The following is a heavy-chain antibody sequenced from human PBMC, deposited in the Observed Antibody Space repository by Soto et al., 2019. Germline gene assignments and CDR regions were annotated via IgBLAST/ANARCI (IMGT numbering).Heavy chain of an antibody. CDR3: ARDRYDYVWGSYLSNWFDP. CDR1: GGSISPYY. Sequence: SETLSLTCTVSGGSISPYYWSWIRQPPGKGLEWIGYIYYSGSTNYNPSLKSRVTISVDTSKNQFSLKLSSVTAADTAVYYCARDRYDYVWGSYLSNWFDPWGQGTLVTVS. J-gene: IGHJ5*02. CDR2: IYYSGST. V-gene: IGHV4-59*01. D-gene: IGHD3-16*02.